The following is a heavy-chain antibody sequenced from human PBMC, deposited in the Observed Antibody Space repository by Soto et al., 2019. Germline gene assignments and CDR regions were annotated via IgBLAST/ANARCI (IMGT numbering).Heavy chain of an antibody. Sequence: SKTLSLTCAVYGGSFSGYYWSWIRQPPGKGLEWIGEINHSGSTNYNPSLKSRVTISVDTSKNQFSLKLSSVTAADTAVYYCARLKGLYDILTGYYYYDYWGQGTLVTVSS. J-gene: IGHJ4*02. CDR2: INHSGST. D-gene: IGHD3-9*01. V-gene: IGHV4-34*01. CDR3: ARLKGLYDILTGYYYYDY. CDR1: GGSFSGYY.